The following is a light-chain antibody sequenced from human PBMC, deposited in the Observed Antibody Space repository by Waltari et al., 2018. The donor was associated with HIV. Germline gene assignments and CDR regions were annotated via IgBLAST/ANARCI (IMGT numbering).Light chain of an antibody. CDR3: LTYVSKTSTWQ. CDR1: DMEIGNYNL. J-gene: IGLJ3*02. Sequence: QSALTQPDSVSGNAGQSVTITRTGTDMEIGNYNLVSWFQQHPGKAPKLLIYDVSKRPSGVSSRLSGSKSGYFASLTISGLLTEDESSYYCLTYVSKTSTWQFGGGTYLTV. V-gene: IGLV2-23*02. CDR2: DVS.